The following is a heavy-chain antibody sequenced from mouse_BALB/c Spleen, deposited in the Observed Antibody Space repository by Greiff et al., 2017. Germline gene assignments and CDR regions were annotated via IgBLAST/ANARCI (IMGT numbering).Heavy chain of an antibody. CDR1: GYAFSSSW. V-gene: IGHV1-82*01. CDR3: ARWSYYGNAMDY. J-gene: IGHJ4*01. CDR2: IYPGDGDT. D-gene: IGHD1-1*01. Sequence: VQLQQSGPELVKPGASVKISCKASGYAFSSSWMNWVKQRPGQGLEWIGRIYPGDGDTNYNGKFKGKATLTADKSSSTAYMQLSSLTSVDSAVYFCARWSYYGNAMDYWGQGTSVTVSS.